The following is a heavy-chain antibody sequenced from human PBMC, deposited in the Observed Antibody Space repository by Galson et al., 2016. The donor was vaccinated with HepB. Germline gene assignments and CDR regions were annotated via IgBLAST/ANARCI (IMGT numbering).Heavy chain of an antibody. Sequence: SLRLSCAASGFIFRSYGMHWVRQAPGKGLEWVAVISYEGSNKYYADSVKGRFTISRDNSKNNVYLQMNSLRADDTAVYYCAKDGGTWGYYYGDWNLDLWGRGTLVTVSS. V-gene: IGHV3-30*18. CDR2: ISYEGSNK. D-gene: IGHD3-22*01. CDR1: GFIFRSYG. CDR3: AKDGGTWGYYYGDWNLDL. J-gene: IGHJ2*01.